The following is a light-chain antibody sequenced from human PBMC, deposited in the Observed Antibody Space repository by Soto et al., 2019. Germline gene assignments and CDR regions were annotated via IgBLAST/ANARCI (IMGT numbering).Light chain of an antibody. V-gene: IGLV2-14*01. CDR1: SSDIGNYDF. CDR2: EVT. Sequence: QSALTQPASVSGSPGQSTTISCTGTSSDIGNYDFVSWYQHHPGKVPKLVIYEVTKRPSGVSYRFSGSKSGNTASLTISGLQAEDEADYYCTSFTSSNTWVFGGGTKLTVL. J-gene: IGLJ3*02. CDR3: TSFTSSNTWV.